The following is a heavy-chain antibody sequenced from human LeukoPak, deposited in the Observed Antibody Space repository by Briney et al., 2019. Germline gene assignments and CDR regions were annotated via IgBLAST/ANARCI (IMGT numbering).Heavy chain of an antibody. D-gene: IGHD1-1*01. V-gene: IGHV3-11*04. CDR2: ISSSGSTI. Sequence: GGSLRLSCAASGFTFSDHYMTWIRQAPGKGLDWLSYISSSGSTIYYVDSVKGRFTISRDNAKNSLYLQMNSLRAEDTAVYYCARDGPTKTIDYWGQGTLVTVSS. J-gene: IGHJ4*02. CDR1: GFTFSDHY. CDR3: ARDGPTKTIDY.